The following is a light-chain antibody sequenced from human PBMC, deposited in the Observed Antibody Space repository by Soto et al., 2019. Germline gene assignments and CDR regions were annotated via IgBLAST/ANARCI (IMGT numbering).Light chain of an antibody. V-gene: IGKV3-20*01. CDR3: QQYVSSPLYT. CDR1: QSVGSTH. Sequence: ENVLTQSPGTLSLSPGERATLSCRTSQSVGSTHLAWYQQKPGQAPRLLIYGVSSRAAGIPDRFSGSGSGTDFTLTIRRMEPEDFAVYYCQQYVSSPLYTFGQGTKLEIK. J-gene: IGKJ2*01. CDR2: GVS.